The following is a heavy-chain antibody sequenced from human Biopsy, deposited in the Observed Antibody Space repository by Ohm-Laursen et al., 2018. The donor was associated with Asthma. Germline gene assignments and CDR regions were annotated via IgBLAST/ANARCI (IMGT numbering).Heavy chain of an antibody. CDR2: ISGSGGST. D-gene: IGHD2-15*01. J-gene: IGHJ4*02. Sequence: SLRLSCAASGFTFSSYAMSWVRQAPGKGLEWVSAISGSGGSTYYADSVKGRFTISRDNSENTLHLQMNSLRAEETAVYYCAKAREDIVVVVAVSDSWGQGTLVTVSS. CDR3: AKAREDIVVVVAVSDS. V-gene: IGHV3-23*01. CDR1: GFTFSSYA.